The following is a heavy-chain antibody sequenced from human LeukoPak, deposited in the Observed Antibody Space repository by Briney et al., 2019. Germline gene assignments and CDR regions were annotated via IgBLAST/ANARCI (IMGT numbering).Heavy chain of an antibody. V-gene: IGHV4-34*01. Sequence: SETLSLTCAVYGGSFSGYYWSWIRQPPGKGLEWIGEINHSGSTNYNPSLKSRVTISVDTSKNQFSLKLSSVTAADTAVYYCARGLLWFGEFDGVFGYWGQGTLVTVSS. D-gene: IGHD3-10*01. CDR2: INHSGST. J-gene: IGHJ4*02. CDR3: ARGLLWFGEFDGVFGY. CDR1: GGSFSGYY.